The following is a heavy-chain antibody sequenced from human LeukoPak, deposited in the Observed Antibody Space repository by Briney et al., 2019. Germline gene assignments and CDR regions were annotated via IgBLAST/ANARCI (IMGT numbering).Heavy chain of an antibody. Sequence: GGSLRLSCAASGFTFSNYAMHWVRQAPGKGLEWVAFIRHDGSDIYYADSVRGRFTISRDNSKNTLYLQMNSLRAEDTAVYYCARESQWELLYYFDYWGQGTLVTVSS. D-gene: IGHD1-26*01. CDR1: GFTFSNYA. J-gene: IGHJ4*02. V-gene: IGHV3-30*02. CDR2: IRHDGSDI. CDR3: ARESQWELLYYFDY.